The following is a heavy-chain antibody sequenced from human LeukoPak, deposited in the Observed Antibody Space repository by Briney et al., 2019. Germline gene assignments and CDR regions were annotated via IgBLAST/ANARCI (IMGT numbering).Heavy chain of an antibody. Sequence: GGSLRLSCAASGLTFSRYAMHWARQAPGKGLEWVAVISHDGSNKPYADSVKGRFTISRDNSKNTLYLQMNSLRAEDTAVYYWARSDRRRWHVFDYWGQGTLVTVSS. V-gene: IGHV3-30*14. J-gene: IGHJ4*02. CDR2: ISHDGSNK. CDR1: GLTFSRYA. D-gene: IGHD2-15*01. CDR3: ARSDRRRWHVFDY.